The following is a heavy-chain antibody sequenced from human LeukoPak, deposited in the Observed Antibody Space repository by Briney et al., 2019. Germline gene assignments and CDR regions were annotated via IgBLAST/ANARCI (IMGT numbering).Heavy chain of an antibody. Sequence: GASVKVSCKASGYTFTSYGISWVRQAPGQGLEWMGWISDYNGNTNYAQKLQGRVTMTTDTSTSTAYMELRSLRSDDTAVYYCARGAITTYYYDSSGYYAPFDYWGQGTLVTVSS. CDR3: ARGAITTYYYDSSGYYAPFDY. D-gene: IGHD3-22*01. J-gene: IGHJ4*02. V-gene: IGHV1-18*01. CDR1: GYTFTSYG. CDR2: ISDYNGNT.